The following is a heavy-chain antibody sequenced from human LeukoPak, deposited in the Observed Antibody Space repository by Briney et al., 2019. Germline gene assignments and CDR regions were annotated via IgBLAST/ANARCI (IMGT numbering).Heavy chain of an antibody. D-gene: IGHD3-3*01. V-gene: IGHV3-21*01. J-gene: IGHJ4*02. Sequence: GGSLRLSCAASGFTFSSYSMNWVRQAPGKGLEWVSSISSSSSYIYYADSVKGRFTISRDNSKNSLYLQMNRLRDEDTAVYYCARDSLRFLEWLLYRDFDYWGQGTLVTVSS. CDR1: GFTFSSYS. CDR3: ARDSLRFLEWLLYRDFDY. CDR2: ISSSSSYI.